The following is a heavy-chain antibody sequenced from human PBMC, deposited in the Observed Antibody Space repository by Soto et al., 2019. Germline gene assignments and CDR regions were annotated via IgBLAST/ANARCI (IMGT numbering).Heavy chain of an antibody. J-gene: IGHJ6*02. CDR2: ISGSGGST. CDR3: AKEGPEGSCSGGSCYSEYYYYYYGMDV. Sequence: GGSLRLSCAASGFTFSSYAMSWVRQAPGKGLEWVSVISGSGGSTYYADSVKGRFTISRDNSKNTLYLRMNSLRAEDTALYYCAKEGPEGSCSGGSCYSEYYYYYYGMDVWGQGTTVTVSS. V-gene: IGHV3-23*01. D-gene: IGHD2-15*01. CDR1: GFTFSSYA.